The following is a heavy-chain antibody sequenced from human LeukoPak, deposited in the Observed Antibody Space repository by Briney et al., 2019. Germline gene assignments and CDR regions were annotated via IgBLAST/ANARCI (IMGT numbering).Heavy chain of an antibody. J-gene: IGHJ4*02. CDR2: ISYDGSNK. Sequence: GRSLRLSCAASRFTFSSYGMHWVRQAPGKGLEWVAVISYDGSNKYYADSVKGRFTISRGNSKNTLYLQMNSLRAEDTAVYYRAKSWELLLDYWGQGTLVTVSS. CDR3: AKSWELLLDY. CDR1: RFTFSSYG. V-gene: IGHV3-30*18. D-gene: IGHD1-26*01.